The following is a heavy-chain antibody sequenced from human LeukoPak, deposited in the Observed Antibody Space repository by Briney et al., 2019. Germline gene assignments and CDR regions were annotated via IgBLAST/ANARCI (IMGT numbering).Heavy chain of an antibody. CDR3: ATGGRSGVALEQ. CDR2: IYSGGTT. J-gene: IGHJ4*02. V-gene: IGHV3-53*01. CDR1: RFIPSSNY. Sequence: GGSLRLTCVHSRFIPSSNYMSWVRQAPGEGLEWISLIYSGGTTYYADPVMGRFTISRDNSKTTLFLQMNSLKAEDTAVYYCATGGRSGVALEQWGQGTLVTVSS. D-gene: IGHD1/OR15-1a*01.